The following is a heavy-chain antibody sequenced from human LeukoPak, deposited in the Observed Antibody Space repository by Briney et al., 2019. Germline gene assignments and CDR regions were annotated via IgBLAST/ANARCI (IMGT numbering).Heavy chain of an antibody. CDR2: ISSSSTYI. Sequence: PGGSLRLSCAASGFTFSSYSMNWVRQAPGKGLEWVSSISSSSTYIYYADSVKGRFTISRDNSKNTLYLQMNSLRAEDTAVYYCARDRERYFEYWGQGTLVTVSS. CDR3: ARDRERYFEY. V-gene: IGHV3-21*01. D-gene: IGHD1-1*01. CDR1: GFTFSSYS. J-gene: IGHJ4*02.